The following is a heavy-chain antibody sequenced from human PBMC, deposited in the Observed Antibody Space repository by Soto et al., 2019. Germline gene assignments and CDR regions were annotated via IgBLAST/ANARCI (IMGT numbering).Heavy chain of an antibody. J-gene: IGHJ4*01. CDR2: INPNSGGT. Sequence: ASVKVSCKASGYSFTAYCVHWVRQAPGQGLEWMGWINPNSGGTNYAQRFQGRVAMTTDTSTNTAYMELNSLKSDDTALYFCARSSVTYSDFDYWGQGTQVTVSS. CDR1: GYSFTAYC. D-gene: IGHD6-19*01. CDR3: ARSSVTYSDFDY. V-gene: IGHV1-2*02.